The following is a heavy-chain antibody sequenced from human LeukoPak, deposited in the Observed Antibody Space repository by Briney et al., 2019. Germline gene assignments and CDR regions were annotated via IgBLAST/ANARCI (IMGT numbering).Heavy chain of an antibody. CDR2: IKQDGSEI. CDR3: ARDHCSSTSCYLSAYYFDY. J-gene: IGHJ4*02. V-gene: IGHV3-7*01. CDR1: GFTFSSYW. D-gene: IGHD2-2*01. Sequence: GGSLRLSCAASGFTFSSYWMSWVRQAPGKGLEWVANIKQDGSEIYYVDSVKGRFTISRDNAKNTLYLQMNSLRAEDTAVYYCARDHCSSTSCYLSAYYFDYWGQGTLVTVSS.